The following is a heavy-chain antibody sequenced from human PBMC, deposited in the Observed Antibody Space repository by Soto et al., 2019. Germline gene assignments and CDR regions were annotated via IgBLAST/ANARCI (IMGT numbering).Heavy chain of an antibody. CDR2: IIPIFGTA. D-gene: IGHD3-10*01. J-gene: IGHJ4*02. CDR1: GGTCSSYA. CDR3: ARDGWAMVRGAEIGYFDY. Sequence: GPSLKVSCKASGGTCSSYAISWVLQAPGQGLEWMGGIIPIFGTANYAQKFQGRVTITADESTSTAYMELSSLRSEDTAVYYCARDGWAMVRGAEIGYFDYWGQGTLVTVSS. V-gene: IGHV1-69*13.